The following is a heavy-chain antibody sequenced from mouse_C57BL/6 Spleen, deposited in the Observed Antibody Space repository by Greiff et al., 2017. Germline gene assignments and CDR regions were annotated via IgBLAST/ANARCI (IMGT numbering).Heavy chain of an antibody. V-gene: IGHV3-6*01. CDR1: GYSITSGYY. J-gene: IGHJ1*03. D-gene: IGHD2-5*01. CDR3: ARDRPYSNLWYFDV. Sequence: VQLKESGPGLVKPSQSLSLTCSVTGYSITSGYYWNWIRQFPGNKLEWMGYISYDGSNNYNPSLKNRISITRDTSKNQFFLKLNSVTTEDTATYYCARDRPYSNLWYFDVWGTGTTVTVSS. CDR2: ISYDGSN.